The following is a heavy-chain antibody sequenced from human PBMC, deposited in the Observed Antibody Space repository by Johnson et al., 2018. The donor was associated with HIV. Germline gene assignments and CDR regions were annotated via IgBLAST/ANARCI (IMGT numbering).Heavy chain of an antibody. CDR1: GFTVSRNY. V-gene: IGHV3-66*01. CDR3: ARGYIFPGYSGAFDM. J-gene: IGHJ3*02. D-gene: IGHD3-9*01. Sequence: MLLVESGGGLVQPGGSLRLSCAASGFTVSRNYMSWVRQAPGKGLEWVSVIYSGGSTYHADSVKGRFTISRDNSKNTVYLQMNSLRGEDKAVYYCARGYIFPGYSGAFDMWCQGTMVTVSS. CDR2: IYSGGST.